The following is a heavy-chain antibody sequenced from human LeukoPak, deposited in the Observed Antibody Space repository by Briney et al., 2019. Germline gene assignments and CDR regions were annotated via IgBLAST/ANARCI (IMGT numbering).Heavy chain of an antibody. CDR3: ARSYSNSWSGFDP. V-gene: IGHV5-51*01. Sequence: GESLKISCTGSGYSFTSFWIGWVRQMPGKGLEWMGIIYPGDSDTTYSPSFQGQVTISADKSISTAYLQWSSLKASDTAMYYCARSYSNSWSGFDPWGQGTLVTVSS. CDR1: GYSFTSFW. D-gene: IGHD6-13*01. J-gene: IGHJ5*02. CDR2: IYPGDSDT.